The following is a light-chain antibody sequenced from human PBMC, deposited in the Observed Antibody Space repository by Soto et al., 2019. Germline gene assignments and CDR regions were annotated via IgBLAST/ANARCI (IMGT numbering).Light chain of an antibody. V-gene: IGKV1-8*01. CDR1: QGISSY. CDR3: QQYYSYPRP. J-gene: IGKJ1*01. CDR2: AAS. Sequence: AIRMTQSPSSLSASTGDRVTITCRASQGISSYLAWYQQKPGKAPKPLIYAASTFQSGVPSRFSGSGSGTDFTLTIRCLQSEDFATDYCQQYYSYPRPFGQGTKVEIK.